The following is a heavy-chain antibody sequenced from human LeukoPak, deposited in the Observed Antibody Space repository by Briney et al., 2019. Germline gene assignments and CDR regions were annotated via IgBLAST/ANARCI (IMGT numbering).Heavy chain of an antibody. V-gene: IGHV3-33*01. D-gene: IGHD1-14*01. CDR2: IWYDGSNK. J-gene: IGHJ4*02. Sequence: GRSLRLSCAASGFTFSSYGMHWVRLAPGKGLEWVAVIWYDGSNKYYADSVKGRFTISRDNSKNTLYLQMNSLRAEDTAVYYCARDGAEQEYFDYWGQGTLVTVSS. CDR3: ARDGAEQEYFDY. CDR1: GFTFSSYG.